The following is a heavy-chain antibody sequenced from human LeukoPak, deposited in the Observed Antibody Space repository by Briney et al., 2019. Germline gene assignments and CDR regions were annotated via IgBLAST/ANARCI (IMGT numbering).Heavy chain of an antibody. CDR3: ARGGSIVVVPGADRTPRDAFDI. Sequence: ASVKVSCKASGGTFSSYAISWVRQAPGQGLEWMGIINPSGGTTSYAQKFQGRVTMTRDTSTTTVYMELSSLRSEDTAVYYCARGGSIVVVPGADRTPRDAFDIWGQGTMVTVSS. J-gene: IGHJ3*02. CDR2: INPSGGTT. V-gene: IGHV1-46*01. D-gene: IGHD2-2*01. CDR1: GGTFSSYA.